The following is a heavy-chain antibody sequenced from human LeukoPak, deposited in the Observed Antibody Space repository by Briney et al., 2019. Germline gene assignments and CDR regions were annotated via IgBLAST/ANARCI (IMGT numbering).Heavy chain of an antibody. V-gene: IGHV5-10-1*01. Sequence: GESLKISCKGSGYSFTSYWISWVRQMPGKGLEWMGRIDPGDSSTNYSPSFQGHVTISADKSISTAYLQWSSLRASDTAMYYCARGDDYGGAFDMWGQGTMVTVSS. CDR3: ARGDDYGGAFDM. CDR1: GYSFTSYW. J-gene: IGHJ3*02. D-gene: IGHD4-23*01. CDR2: IDPGDSST.